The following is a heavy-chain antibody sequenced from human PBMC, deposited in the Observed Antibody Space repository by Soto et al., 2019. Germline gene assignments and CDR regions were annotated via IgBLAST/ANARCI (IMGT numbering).Heavy chain of an antibody. Sequence: EVQLVESGGGLVQPGGSLRLSCAACGFTFSSYSMNWVRQAPGKGLEWVSYISSSSSTIYYADSVKGRFTISRDNAKNSLYLQMNSLRAEDTAVYYCARDLLGDIVVVVAATHDAFDIWGQGTMVTVSS. CDR2: ISSSSSTI. V-gene: IGHV3-48*01. J-gene: IGHJ3*02. CDR1: GFTFSSYS. CDR3: ARDLLGDIVVVVAATHDAFDI. D-gene: IGHD2-15*01.